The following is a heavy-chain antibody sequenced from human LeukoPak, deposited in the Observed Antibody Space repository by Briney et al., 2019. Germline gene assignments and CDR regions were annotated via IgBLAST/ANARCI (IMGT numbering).Heavy chain of an antibody. CDR3: AKDSSGYTGLDY. CDR2: IRYDGSNK. D-gene: IGHD3-22*01. V-gene: IGHV3-30*02. CDR1: GFTFSSYS. J-gene: IGHJ4*02. Sequence: QTGGSLRLSCAASGFTFSSYSMNWVRQAPGKGLEWVAFIRYDGSNKYYADSVKGRFTISRDNSKNTLYLQMNSLRAEDTAVYYCAKDSSGYTGLDYWGQGTLVTVSS.